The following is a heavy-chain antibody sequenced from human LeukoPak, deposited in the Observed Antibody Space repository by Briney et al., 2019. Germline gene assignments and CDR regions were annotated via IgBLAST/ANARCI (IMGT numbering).Heavy chain of an antibody. V-gene: IGHV1-18*01. CDR3: TRVPELPDY. D-gene: IGHD2-15*01. Sequence: ASVKVSCKASGYTFSNYGINWVRQAPGQGLEWMGRINAYNGNTNYSQKFQGRVTLTTETSTTTAYMELRSLTSDDTAVYYCTRVPELPDYWGQGTLVTVSS. CDR2: INAYNGNT. J-gene: IGHJ4*02. CDR1: GYTFSNYG.